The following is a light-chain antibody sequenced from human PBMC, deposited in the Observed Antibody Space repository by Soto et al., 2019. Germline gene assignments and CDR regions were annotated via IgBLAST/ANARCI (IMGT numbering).Light chain of an antibody. CDR1: SSNFGAGYD. V-gene: IGLV1-40*01. CDR2: DNS. CDR3: QSYASSLYGYVV. J-gene: IGLJ2*01. Sequence: QYVLTQPPSVSGAPGQRVTISCTGSSSNFGAGYDVHWYQQLPGTAPRLLIYDNSNRPSGVPDRFSGSKSGTSASLAITRLQAEDEADYYCQSYASSLYGYVVFGGGTKLTVL.